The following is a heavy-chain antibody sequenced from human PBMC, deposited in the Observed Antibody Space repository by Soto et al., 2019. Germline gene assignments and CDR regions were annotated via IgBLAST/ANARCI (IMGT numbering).Heavy chain of an antibody. CDR1: GFTFDDYA. V-gene: IGHV3-9*01. CDR3: AKDIFGGNTGWFYFDS. CDR2: INWTSGRI. J-gene: IGHJ4*02. Sequence: GGSLRLTCAVSGFTFDDYAMHWVRQAPGKGLEWVSGINWTSGRIGYADSVKGRFTISRDNAKNSLYLQMNSLRAEDSAFYFCAKDIFGGNTGWFYFDSWGQGTLVTVSS. D-gene: IGHD6-19*01.